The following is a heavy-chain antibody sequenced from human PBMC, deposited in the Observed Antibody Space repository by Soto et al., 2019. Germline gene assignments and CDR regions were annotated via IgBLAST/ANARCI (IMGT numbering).Heavy chain of an antibody. CDR3: ARDCSLGSRYCRWFDP. J-gene: IGHJ5*02. CDR1: GFTLSGYA. V-gene: IGHV3-48*02. D-gene: IGHD2-15*01. Sequence: EVQLVESGEGLVQPGGSLRLSCVASGFTLSGYAMNWVRQAPGKGLEWVSYISSSSSNIQYAGSVKGRFTISRDNAKNSLHLQINSLIDEDTAVYYCARDCSLGSRYCRWFDPWGQGTLVTVSS. CDR2: ISSSSSNI.